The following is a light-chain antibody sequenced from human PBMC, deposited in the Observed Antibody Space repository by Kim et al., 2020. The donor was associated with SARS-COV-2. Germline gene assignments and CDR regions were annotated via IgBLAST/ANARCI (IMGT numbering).Light chain of an antibody. CDR1: NIGSNS. CDR3: QVWDGSSDEWV. CDR2: YDT. Sequence: APGEAARISCKAKNIGSNSVHWYQKKSGQAPMVVIYYDTHRPSGIPERFSGSNSGNTATLIIISVEAGDEADYYWQVWDGSSDEWVFGGGTQLTVL. J-gene: IGLJ3*02. V-gene: IGLV3-21*04.